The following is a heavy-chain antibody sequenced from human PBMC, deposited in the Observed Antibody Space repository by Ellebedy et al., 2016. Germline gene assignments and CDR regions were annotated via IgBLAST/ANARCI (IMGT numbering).Heavy chain of an antibody. CDR1: GGSINSGDYY. CDR3: ARETDFWSDSSYFDY. V-gene: IGHV4-30-4*01. J-gene: IGHJ4*02. CDR2: IYYSGTT. D-gene: IGHD3-3*01. Sequence: SETLSLXCSVSGGSINSGDYYWSWIRQPPGQGLERLGYIYYSGTTYYNTSLKSRITISVDTSKNQFSLRLSSVTAADTAVYFCARETDFWSDSSYFDYWGQGILVTISS.